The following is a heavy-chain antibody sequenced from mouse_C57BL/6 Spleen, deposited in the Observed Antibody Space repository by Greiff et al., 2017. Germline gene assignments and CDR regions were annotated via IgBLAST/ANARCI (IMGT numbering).Heavy chain of an antibody. CDR2: IDPSDSYT. D-gene: IGHD1-1*02. J-gene: IGHJ4*01. CDR3: ARWWDYAMDY. V-gene: IGHV1-69*01. CDR1: GYTFTSYW. Sequence: QVQLQQPGAELVMPGASVKLSCKASGYTFTSYWMHWVKQRPGQGLEWIGEIDPSDSYTNYNQTFKGKSTLTVDQSSSPAYMQLSSLTSEDSAVYYCARWWDYAMDYWGQGTSGTVAS.